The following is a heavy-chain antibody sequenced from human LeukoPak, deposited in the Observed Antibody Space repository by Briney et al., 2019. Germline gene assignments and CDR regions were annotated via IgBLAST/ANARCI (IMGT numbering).Heavy chain of an antibody. Sequence: SETLSLTCTVSGDSIINHYYNWIRQPAGKGLEWIGRVDSNGRSNRNPSLKSRVTMSADTSKKQLSLKLSSVTAADTAVYYCVRGNYDNRGYSNAFDIWGQGAMVTVSS. CDR1: GDSIINHY. D-gene: IGHD3-22*01. J-gene: IGHJ3*02. V-gene: IGHV4-4*07. CDR2: VDSNGRS. CDR3: VRGNYDNRGYSNAFDI.